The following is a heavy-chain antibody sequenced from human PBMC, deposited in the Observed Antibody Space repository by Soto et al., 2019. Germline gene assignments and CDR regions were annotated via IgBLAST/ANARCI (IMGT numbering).Heavy chain of an antibody. V-gene: IGHV3-23*01. J-gene: IGHJ3*02. Sequence: EVQLLESGGGLVQPGGSLRLSCAASAFTFSTFAMGWVRQAPGKGLEWVSGISHSCSATYYADSVQGRFAISRDHSKNTLHLQVNSLRVDDTAVYYCAKGGRYYYASGRPYGAFDIWGRGTVVTVS. CDR1: AFTFSTFA. CDR3: AKGGRYYYASGRPYGAFDI. CDR2: ISHSCSAT. D-gene: IGHD3-10*01.